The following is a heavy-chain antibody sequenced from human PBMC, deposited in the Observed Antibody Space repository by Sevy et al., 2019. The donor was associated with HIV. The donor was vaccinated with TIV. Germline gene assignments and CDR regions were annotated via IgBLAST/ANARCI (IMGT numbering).Heavy chain of an antibody. CDR2: ISSSGSTI. CDR3: ARGAGNGDYYYGMDV. D-gene: IGHD6-19*01. V-gene: IGHV3-48*03. J-gene: IGHJ6*02. CDR1: GFTFSSYE. Sequence: GGSLRLSCAASGFTFSSYEMNWVRQAPGKGLEWVSYISSSGSTIYYADSVKGRFTISRDNAKNSLYLQMNSLRAEDTAVYYCARGAGNGDYYYGMDVWGQGTTVTVSS.